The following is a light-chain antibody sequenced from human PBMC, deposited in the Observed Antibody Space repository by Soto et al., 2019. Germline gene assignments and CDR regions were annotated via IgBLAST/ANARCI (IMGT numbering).Light chain of an antibody. CDR1: QSVSSY. J-gene: IGKJ4*02. CDR2: DAS. CDR3: QQRSNWPLT. V-gene: IGKV3-11*01. Sequence: EIVLTQSPATLSLSLGERATISCRASQSVSSYLAWYQQNPGNAPRILISDASNRATGIPARFSGSGSGTDFTLTISSLEPEDFAVYYCQQRSNWPLTFGGGTKVEIK.